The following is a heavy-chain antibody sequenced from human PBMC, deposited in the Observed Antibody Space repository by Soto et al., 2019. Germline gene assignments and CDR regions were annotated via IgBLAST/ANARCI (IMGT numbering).Heavy chain of an antibody. CDR3: ARGTAEYRFFDY. V-gene: IGHV1-8*01. J-gene: IGHJ4*02. Sequence: ASVKVSCKASGYTLTSYDINWVRQATGQGLEWMGWMNPNSGNTGYAQKFQGRVTMTRNTSISTAYMELSSLRSEDTAVYCCARGTAEYRFFDYWGQGTLVTVSS. CDR2: MNPNSGNT. CDR1: GYTLTSYD. D-gene: IGHD5-18*01.